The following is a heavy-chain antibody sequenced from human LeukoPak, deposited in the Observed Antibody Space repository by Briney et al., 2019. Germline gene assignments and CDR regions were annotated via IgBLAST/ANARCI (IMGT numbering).Heavy chain of an antibody. CDR2: IYPGDSDT. CDR3: ARIRLAARPIDAFDI. CDR1: GYSFTSYW. J-gene: IGHJ3*02. V-gene: IGHV5-51*01. Sequence: GESVKISCKGSGYSFTSYWIGWVRQMPGKGLEWMGIIYPGDSDTRYSPSFQGQVTISADKSISTAYLQWSSLKASDTAMYYCARIRLAARPIDAFDIWGQGTMVTVSS. D-gene: IGHD6-6*01.